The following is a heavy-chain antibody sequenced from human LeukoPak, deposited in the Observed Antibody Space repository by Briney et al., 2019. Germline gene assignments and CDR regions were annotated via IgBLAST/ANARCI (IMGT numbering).Heavy chain of an antibody. CDR2: IWYDGSNK. V-gene: IGHV3-33*01. CDR3: ARLRAAAGPYYFDY. D-gene: IGHD6-13*01. Sequence: GGSLRLSCAASGFTFSSYGMHWVRQAPGKGLEWVAVIWYDGSNKYYADSVKGRFTISRDNSKNTLYLQMNSLRAEDTAVYYCARLRAAAGPYYFDYWGQGTLATVSS. CDR1: GFTFSSYG. J-gene: IGHJ4*02.